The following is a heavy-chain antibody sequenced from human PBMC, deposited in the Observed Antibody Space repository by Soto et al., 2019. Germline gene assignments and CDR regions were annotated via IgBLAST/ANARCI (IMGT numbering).Heavy chain of an antibody. CDR2: IRSKGNSYAT. CDR3: TRFYDYGGNGFDY. D-gene: IGHD4-17*01. V-gene: IGHV3-73*01. CDR1: GFTFSGSA. Sequence: GGSLRLSCAASGFTFSGSAIHWVRQASGKGLEWVGRIRSKGNSYATAYTESVKGRFTISRDDSKDTAYLQMNSLKTDDTAVYFCTRFYDYGGNGFDYWGQGTLVTVSS. J-gene: IGHJ4*02.